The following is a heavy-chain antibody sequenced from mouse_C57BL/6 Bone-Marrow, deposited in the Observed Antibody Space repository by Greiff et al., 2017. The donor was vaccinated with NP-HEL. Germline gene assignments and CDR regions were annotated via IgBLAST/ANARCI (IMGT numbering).Heavy chain of an antibody. Sequence: VQLQQSGAELARPGASVKMSCKASGYTFTSYTMHWVKQRPGQGLEWIGYINPSSGYTTYNQKFKDKATLTADKSSSTAYMQLSSLTSEDSAVYCCARARPDYYAMDDWGQGTSGTVSS. D-gene: IGHD3-2*02. CDR3: ARARPDYYAMDD. V-gene: IGHV1-4*01. CDR1: GYTFTSYT. CDR2: INPSSGYT. J-gene: IGHJ4*01.